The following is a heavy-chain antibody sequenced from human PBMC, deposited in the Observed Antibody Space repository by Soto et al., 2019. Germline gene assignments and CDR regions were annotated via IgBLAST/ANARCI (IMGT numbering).Heavy chain of an antibody. D-gene: IGHD1-26*01. Sequence: GESLKISCKTSGYTFSNYWVAWVRQMPGKGLEWMGKIYPQDSDTRYNPSFQGQVTMSVDNSVTTAYLQWTSLQAPDTAIYYCARRQVEFLGDKWVYDAMDVWGQGTTITVSS. V-gene: IGHV5-51*01. CDR1: GYTFSNYW. CDR2: IYPQDSDT. CDR3: ARRQVEFLGDKWVYDAMDV. J-gene: IGHJ6*02.